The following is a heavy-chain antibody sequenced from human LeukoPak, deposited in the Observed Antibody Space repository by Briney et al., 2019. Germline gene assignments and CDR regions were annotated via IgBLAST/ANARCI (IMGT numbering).Heavy chain of an antibody. CDR1: GFTFSGYY. CDR2: ISSSGSPI. V-gene: IGHV3-11*01. D-gene: IGHD4-23*01. CDR3: AKDRVTTVVTPAFGD. Sequence: GGSLRLSCAASGFTFSGYYMTWIRQAPGKGLEWVSYISSSGSPIDYADSVKGRFTISRDNAKRSLYLQMNSLRGEDTAVYYCAKDRVTTVVTPAFGDWGQGTLVTVSS. J-gene: IGHJ4*02.